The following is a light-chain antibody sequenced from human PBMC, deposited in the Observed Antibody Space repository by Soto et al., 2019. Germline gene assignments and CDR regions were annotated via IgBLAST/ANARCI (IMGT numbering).Light chain of an antibody. CDR3: AAWDDSLGGWV. J-gene: IGLJ3*02. CDR1: STNIGRNS. CDR2: TNN. Sequence: QSVLTQPPSASGTPGQRVSISCSGSSTNIGRNSISWYQNLPGTAPKLLIYTNNQRPSGVPARFSGSKSGTSASLAISGLQSEDEADYYCAAWDDSLGGWVFGGGTKVTVL. V-gene: IGLV1-44*01.